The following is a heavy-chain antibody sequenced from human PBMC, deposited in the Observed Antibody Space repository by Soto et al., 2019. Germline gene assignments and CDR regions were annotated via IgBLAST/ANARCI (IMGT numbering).Heavy chain of an antibody. D-gene: IGHD2-15*01. J-gene: IGHJ4*02. Sequence: EVQLVESGGGLVQPGGSLRLSCAASGFTFRNYAMSWVRQAPGKGLEWVSLISGATGSTYYADSVKGRFTVSRANSRETRFLQMNSLRVEDTALYFCAKDWQGYAVKDGQWFYYDYWGLGTLVTFSP. CDR2: ISGATGST. CDR3: AKDWQGYAVKDGQWFYYDY. V-gene: IGHV3-23*04. CDR1: GFTFRNYA.